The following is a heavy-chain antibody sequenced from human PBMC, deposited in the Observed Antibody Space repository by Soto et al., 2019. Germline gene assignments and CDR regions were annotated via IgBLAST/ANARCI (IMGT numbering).Heavy chain of an antibody. CDR1: GFTFSDYY. Sequence: VQLVESGGGLVKPGTSLRLYCAASGFTFSDYYMSWIRQAPGKGLDWVSYMSASGNTTFYPDSVKGRFTISRDNAKNSLYLQMNSLRPEDTAVYYCARRARGSYGLDVWGQGTTVTVSS. V-gene: IGHV3-11*01. CDR2: MSASGNTT. CDR3: ARRARGSYGLDV. D-gene: IGHD6-6*01. J-gene: IGHJ6*02.